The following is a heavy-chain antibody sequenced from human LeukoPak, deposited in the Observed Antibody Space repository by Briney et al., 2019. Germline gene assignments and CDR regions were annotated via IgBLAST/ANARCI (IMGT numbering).Heavy chain of an antibody. CDR1: GGSISSGGYY. V-gene: IGHV4-31*03. CDR2: IFDRGST. D-gene: IGHD6-13*01. Sequence: SSETLSLTCTVSGGSISSGGYYWTWIRQHPGKGREWIGYIFDRGSTYYNPSLKSRVTILPDTSKNQLSLKLTSVTATDTAVYYCARGWQQLANWFDPWGQGTLVTVSS. CDR3: ARGWQQLANWFDP. J-gene: IGHJ5*02.